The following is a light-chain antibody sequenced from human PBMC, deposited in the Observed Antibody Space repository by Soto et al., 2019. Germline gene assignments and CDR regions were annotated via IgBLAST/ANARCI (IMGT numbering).Light chain of an antibody. CDR1: QSVSSN. CDR3: QQYHNWPIT. Sequence: EIVMTQSPATPSVSPGEKATPSRTASQSVSSNLAWHQQKPGQAPRILMYDPSTRATGIPARFSGRGSGTEFTLTISSLQPEDFAVYYCQQYHNWPITFGPGTRLEIK. V-gene: IGKV3-15*01. J-gene: IGKJ5*01. CDR2: DPS.